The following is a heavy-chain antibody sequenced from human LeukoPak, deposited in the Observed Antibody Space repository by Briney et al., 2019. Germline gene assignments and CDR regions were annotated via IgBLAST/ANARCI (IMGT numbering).Heavy chain of an antibody. CDR3: ARHERGAENLDY. V-gene: IGHV4-59*08. CDR2: VSYSGRT. J-gene: IGHJ4*02. CDR1: GASISNYY. Sequence: SETLSLTCTVSGASISNYYWSWIRQPPGKGLECIGYVSYSGRTNHIPSLKSRVTISADTSKNQFSLKLTSVTAADTAVYYCARHERGAENLDYWGQGTLVTVSS. D-gene: IGHD1-1*01.